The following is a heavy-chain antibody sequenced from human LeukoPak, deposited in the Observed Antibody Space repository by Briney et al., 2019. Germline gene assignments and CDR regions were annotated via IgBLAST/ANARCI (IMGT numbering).Heavy chain of an antibody. V-gene: IGHV3-48*03. CDR2: ITKSGSTM. CDR1: GFTFSSYE. Sequence: GGSLRLSCVVSGFTFSSYEMNWVRLAPGKGLEWVSYITKSGSTMFYADSVKGRFTISRDNAKNSLYLQMNSLGADDTAVYYCAREADYSNTWAPFDYWGQGALVTVSS. CDR3: AREADYSNTWAPFDY. D-gene: IGHD6-13*01. J-gene: IGHJ4*02.